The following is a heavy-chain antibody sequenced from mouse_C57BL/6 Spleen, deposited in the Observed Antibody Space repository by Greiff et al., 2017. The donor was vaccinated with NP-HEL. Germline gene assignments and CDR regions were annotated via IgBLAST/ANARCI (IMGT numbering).Heavy chain of an antibody. Sequence: VQLQQSGPGLVQPSQSLSITCTVSGFSLTSYGVHWVRQSPGKGLEWLGVIWSGGSTDYNAAFISRLSISKDNSKSQVFFKMKSLQADDTAIYYCARRGDYEGYFDYWGQGTTLTVSS. V-gene: IGHV2-2*01. CDR1: GFSLTSYG. CDR2: IWSGGST. CDR3: ARRGDYEGYFDY. J-gene: IGHJ2*01. D-gene: IGHD2-4*01.